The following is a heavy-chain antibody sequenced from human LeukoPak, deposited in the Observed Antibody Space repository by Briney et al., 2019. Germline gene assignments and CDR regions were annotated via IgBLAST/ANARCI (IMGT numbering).Heavy chain of an antibody. Sequence: PGGSLRLSCAASGFTVSSNYMSWVRQAPGKGLEWVSVIYSGGSTYYADSVKGRFTISRDNSKNTLYLQMNSLRAEDTAVYYCARSAGENYGDFDYGGQGTLVTVSS. CDR1: GFTVSSNY. CDR3: ARSAGENYGDFDY. CDR2: IYSGGST. J-gene: IGHJ4*02. D-gene: IGHD4-17*01. V-gene: IGHV3-53*01.